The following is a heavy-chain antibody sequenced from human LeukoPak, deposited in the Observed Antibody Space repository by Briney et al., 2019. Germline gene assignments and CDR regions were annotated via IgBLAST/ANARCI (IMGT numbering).Heavy chain of an antibody. CDR2: ISYDGSNK. V-gene: IGHV3-30*04. D-gene: IGHD3-22*01. Sequence: GGSLRLSCAPSGFTFSSYAMHWVRQAPGKGLEWVAVISYDGSNKYYADSVKGRFTISRDNSKNTLYLQMNSLRAEDTAVYYCARATSSGYYNWLSYFDYWGQGTLVTVSS. CDR3: ARATSSGYYNWLSYFDY. J-gene: IGHJ4*02. CDR1: GFTFSSYA.